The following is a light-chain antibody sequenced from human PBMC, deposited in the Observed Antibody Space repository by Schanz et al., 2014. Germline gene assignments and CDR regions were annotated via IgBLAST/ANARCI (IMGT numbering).Light chain of an antibody. V-gene: IGLV2-23*01. CDR1: SSDVGGYNL. CDR3: CSYAGTNTRRWV. J-gene: IGLJ3*02. Sequence: QSALTQPASVSGSPGQSITISCTGTSSDVGGYNLVSWYQQYPGKAPKLMIYEGSKRPSGVSNRFSGSKSGNTASLTISGLQAEDEADYYCCSYAGTNTRRWVFGGGTKLTVL. CDR2: EGS.